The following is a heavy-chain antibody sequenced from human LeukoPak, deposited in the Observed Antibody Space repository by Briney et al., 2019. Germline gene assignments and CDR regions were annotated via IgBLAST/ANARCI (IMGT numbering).Heavy chain of an antibody. V-gene: IGHV4-31*03. CDR2: IYYSGST. J-gene: IGHJ5*02. CDR1: GGSISSGGYY. Sequence: PSQTLSLTCTVSGGSISSGGYYWSWIRQHPGKGLEWIGYIYYSGSTYYNPSLKSRVTISVDTSKNQFSLNLRSVTAADTAVYYCVRVSSSSFWFDPWGQGTLVTVSS. CDR3: VRVSSSSFWFDP. D-gene: IGHD6-6*01.